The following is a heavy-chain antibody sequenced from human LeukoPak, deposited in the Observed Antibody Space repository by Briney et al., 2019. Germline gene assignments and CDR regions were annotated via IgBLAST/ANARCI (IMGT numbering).Heavy chain of an antibody. CDR3: ARDTWPRGNDY. CDR2: INPSGGSA. CDR1: GYTFTSYY. V-gene: IGHV1-46*01. J-gene: IGHJ4*02. D-gene: IGHD5-12*01. Sequence: ASVTVSCKASGYTFTSYYMHWVRQAPGQGLEWMGIINPSGGSASYAQKFQGRVTMTRDMSTSTAYMELRSLRSDDTAAYYCARDTWPRGNDYWGQGTLVTVSS.